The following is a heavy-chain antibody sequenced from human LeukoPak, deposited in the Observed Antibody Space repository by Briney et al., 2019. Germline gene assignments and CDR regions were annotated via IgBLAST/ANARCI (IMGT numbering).Heavy chain of an antibody. D-gene: IGHD6-13*01. CDR2: ISADNGNT. V-gene: IGHV1-18*01. Sequence: ASVKVSCKASGYTFTSYGISWVRQAPGQGLEWMGWISADNGNTNYAQKLQGRVTMTTDTSTSTAYMELRSLRSDDTAVYYCAREGIAAAGTWWGYYYYMDVWGKGTTVTVSS. J-gene: IGHJ6*03. CDR3: AREGIAAAGTWWGYYYYMDV. CDR1: GYTFTSYG.